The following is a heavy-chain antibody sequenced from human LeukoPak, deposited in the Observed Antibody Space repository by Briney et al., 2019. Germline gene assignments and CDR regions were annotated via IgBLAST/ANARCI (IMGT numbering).Heavy chain of an antibody. J-gene: IGHJ3*02. CDR3: ARRRIFDAFDI. CDR2: INHSGST. Sequence: PSETLSLTCAVYGGSFSGYYWSWTRQPPGKGLEWIGEINHSGSTNYNPSLKSRVTISVDTSKNQFSLKLSSVTAADTAVYYCARRRIFDAFDIWGQGTMVTVSS. V-gene: IGHV4-34*01. CDR1: GGSFSGYY.